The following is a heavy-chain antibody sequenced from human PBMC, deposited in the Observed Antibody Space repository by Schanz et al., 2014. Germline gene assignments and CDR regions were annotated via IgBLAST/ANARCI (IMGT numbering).Heavy chain of an antibody. V-gene: IGHV3-48*01. CDR1: GFTFSSYS. CDR3: AKQHIVRGVSYLNWFDS. CDR2: VSRSTPDI. D-gene: IGHD3-10*01. Sequence: EVQLVESGGGLVQPGGSLRLSCTASGFTFSSYSMNWVRQAPGKGLEWVSYVSRSTPDIYYADSVEGRFTISRDNSKNTVHLQMNSLRAEDTAVYYCAKQHIVRGVSYLNWFDSWGQGTLVTVSS. J-gene: IGHJ5*01.